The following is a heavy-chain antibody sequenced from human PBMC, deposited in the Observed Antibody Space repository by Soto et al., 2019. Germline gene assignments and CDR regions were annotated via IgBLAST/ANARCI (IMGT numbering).Heavy chain of an antibody. Sequence: PGGSLRLSCARSGFTFSNFAMGWVRQAPGKGPEWVSSVSGGGSASFSADSVRGRFSVSRDNSKDTLFLQMNTLRVEDTAVYYCATTRQAAVGTDFFDLWRQGTQVTVPS. J-gene: IGHJ4*02. D-gene: IGHD6-13*01. V-gene: IGHV3-23*01. CDR2: VSGGGSAS. CDR3: ATTRQAAVGTDFFDL. CDR1: GFTFSNFA.